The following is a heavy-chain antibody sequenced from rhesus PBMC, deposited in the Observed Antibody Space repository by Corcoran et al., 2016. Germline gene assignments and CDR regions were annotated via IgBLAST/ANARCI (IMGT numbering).Heavy chain of an antibody. CDR3: ARDSSGLVDY. Sequence: QVQLQQLGEGLVKPSETLSLTCAVYGASIRGYYYSGWLRHPPGKGLEWSGYNYGNSANTNYNPSLKNRVTISKDTSKNQFSLKLSSVTAADTAVYYCARDSSGLVDYWGQGVLVTVSS. CDR2: NYGNSANT. CDR1: GASIRGYYY. D-gene: IGHD6-31*01. J-gene: IGHJ4*01. V-gene: IGHV4-73*01.